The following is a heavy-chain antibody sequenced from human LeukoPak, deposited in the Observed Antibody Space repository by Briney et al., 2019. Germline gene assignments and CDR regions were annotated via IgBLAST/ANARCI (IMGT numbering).Heavy chain of an antibody. CDR3: ARITGWSQFDC. CDR2: IWYDGSKE. D-gene: IGHD6-19*01. CDR1: GFTFSSNG. Sequence: GRSLGLSCAASGFTFSSNGVHWVRQAPGKGLEWVAVIWYDGSKEYYVDSVKGRFTISRDNSKNMLYLEMNSLRVEDTAVYYCARITGWSQFDCWGQGTVVTVSS. J-gene: IGHJ4*02. V-gene: IGHV3-33*01.